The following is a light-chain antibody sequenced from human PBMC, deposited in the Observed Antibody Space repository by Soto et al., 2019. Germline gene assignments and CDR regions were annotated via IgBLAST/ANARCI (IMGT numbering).Light chain of an antibody. Sequence: DIPLTQSPSFLSASVGDRVTITCRASQGIRIYLAWYQQKQGKAPKLLIYAASTLQSGVPSRFSGSGSGTEFTLTITSLQPEDFATYYCQQLKSYPLTFGGGTKVEIK. CDR2: AAS. CDR3: QQLKSYPLT. V-gene: IGKV1-9*01. CDR1: QGIRIY. J-gene: IGKJ4*01.